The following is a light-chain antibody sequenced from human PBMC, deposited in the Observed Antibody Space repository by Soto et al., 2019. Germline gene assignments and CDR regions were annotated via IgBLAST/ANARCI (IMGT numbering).Light chain of an antibody. CDR3: TSYTNTATLVV. CDR1: SSDVGNYNY. J-gene: IGLJ2*01. V-gene: IGLV2-14*01. CDR2: EVR. Sequence: QSALTQPASVSGSPGQSITISCTGTSSDVGNYNYVSWYQRHPGKAPKLMIFEVRNRPSGVSNRFSGSKSGNTASLTISGLQAEDEADYCCTSYTNTATLVVFGGGTKLTVL.